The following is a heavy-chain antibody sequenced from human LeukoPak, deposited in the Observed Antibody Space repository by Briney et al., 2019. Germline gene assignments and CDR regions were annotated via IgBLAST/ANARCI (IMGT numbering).Heavy chain of an antibody. V-gene: IGHV3-7*01. Sequence: GGSLRLSCAASGFTFSSYWMSWVRQAPGKGLEWVANIKQDGSEKYYVDSVKSRFTISRDNAKNSLYLQMNSLRAEDTAVYYCAREFRFLEWLPAPGYDYWGQGTLVTVSS. J-gene: IGHJ4*02. CDR1: GFTFSSYW. CDR2: IKQDGSEK. D-gene: IGHD3-3*01. CDR3: AREFRFLEWLPAPGYDY.